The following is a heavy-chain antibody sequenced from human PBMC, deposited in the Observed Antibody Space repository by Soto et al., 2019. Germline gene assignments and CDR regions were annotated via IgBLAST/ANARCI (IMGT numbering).Heavy chain of an antibody. D-gene: IGHD6-19*01. J-gene: IGHJ5*02. CDR2: IIPIFGTA. Sequence: SVKVSCKASGGTFSSYAISWVRQAPGQGLEWMGGIIPIFGTANYAQKFQGRVTITADESTSTAYMELSSLRSEDTAVYYCARWIAVAGTRNWFDPRGKGTLVTVSS. CDR3: ARWIAVAGTRNWFDP. V-gene: IGHV1-69*13. CDR1: GGTFSSYA.